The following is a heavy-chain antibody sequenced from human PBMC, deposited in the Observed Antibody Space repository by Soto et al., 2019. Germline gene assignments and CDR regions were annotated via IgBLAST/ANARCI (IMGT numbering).Heavy chain of an antibody. V-gene: IGHV4-34*01. CDR1: GGSFSGYY. J-gene: IGHJ4*02. CDR3: ARGHTDIVVVPAPFYFDY. CDR2: INHSGST. D-gene: IGHD2-2*01. Sequence: SETLSLTCAVYGGSFSGYYWSWIRQPPGKGLEWIGEINHSGSTNYNPSLKSRVTISVDTSKNQFSLKLSSVTAADTAVYYCARGHTDIVVVPAPFYFDYWGQGTLVTVSS.